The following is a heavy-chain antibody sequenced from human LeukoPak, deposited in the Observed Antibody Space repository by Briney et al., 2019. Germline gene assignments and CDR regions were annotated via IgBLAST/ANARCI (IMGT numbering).Heavy chain of an antibody. V-gene: IGHV4-34*01. J-gene: IGHJ5*02. Sequence: KTSETLSLTCAVYNGSFSGYYWSWIRQSPGKGLEWIGEINHSGGTNYNPSLKSRLTISVDTSKNQFSLKLSSVTAADTAVYYCARVPSYGYLNWFDPWGQGTLVTVSS. CDR1: NGSFSGYY. CDR2: INHSGGT. D-gene: IGHD5-18*01. CDR3: ARVPSYGYLNWFDP.